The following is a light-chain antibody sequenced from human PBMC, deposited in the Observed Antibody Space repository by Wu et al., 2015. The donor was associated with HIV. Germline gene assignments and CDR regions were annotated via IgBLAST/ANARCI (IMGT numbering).Light chain of an antibody. CDR2: GAS. Sequence: ENVLTQSPGTLSLSPGERATLSCRASQSVSNNYLAWFQQKPGQAPRLLIYGASSRATGTPDRFSGSGSGTDFTLTITRLEPQDFAVYYCQQYDASPLTFGGGTKVEIK. CDR3: QQYDASPLT. J-gene: IGKJ4*01. V-gene: IGKV3-20*01. CDR1: QSVSNNY.